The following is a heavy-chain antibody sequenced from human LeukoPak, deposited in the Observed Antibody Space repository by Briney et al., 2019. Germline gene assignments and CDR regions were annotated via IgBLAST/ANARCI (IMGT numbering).Heavy chain of an antibody. CDR2: VSTYTGNT. Sequence: WASVKVSCKASGYNFFNSGITWVRQAPGQGPEWIGWVSTYTGNTSYAEKLQGRVTMTTDISTDTAYMELRSLISDDTAVYYCGRDEDIPTYPNWIDTWGQGTLVTVSS. CDR3: GRDEDIPTYPNWIDT. D-gene: IGHD2-2*03. J-gene: IGHJ5*02. V-gene: IGHV1-18*01. CDR1: GYNFFNSG.